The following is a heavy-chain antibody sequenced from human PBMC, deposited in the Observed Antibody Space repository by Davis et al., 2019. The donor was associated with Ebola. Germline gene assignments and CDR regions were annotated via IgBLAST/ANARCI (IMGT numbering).Heavy chain of an antibody. Sequence: SETLSLTCTVSGGSISSSSYYWGWIRQPPGKGLEWIGSIYYSGSTYYNPSLKSRVTISVDTSKNQFSLKLSSVTAADTAVYYCASSLYSSGPHLGHYFDYWGQGTLVTVSS. CDR1: GGSISSSSYY. D-gene: IGHD6-19*01. J-gene: IGHJ4*02. CDR3: ASSLYSSGPHLGHYFDY. CDR2: IYYSGST. V-gene: IGHV4-39*01.